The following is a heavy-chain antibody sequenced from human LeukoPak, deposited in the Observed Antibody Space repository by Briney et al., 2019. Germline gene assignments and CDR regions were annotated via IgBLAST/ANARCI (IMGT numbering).Heavy chain of an antibody. J-gene: IGHJ3*02. CDR3: ARADGYSYRSDAFDI. Sequence: ASVKVSCKASGYTFTSYGISWVRQAPGQGLEWMGWISAYNGNTNYAQKLQGRVTMTTDTSTSTAYMELRSLRSNDTAVYYCARADGYSYRSDAFDIWGQGTMVTVSS. D-gene: IGHD5-24*01. CDR2: ISAYNGNT. V-gene: IGHV1-18*01. CDR1: GYTFTSYG.